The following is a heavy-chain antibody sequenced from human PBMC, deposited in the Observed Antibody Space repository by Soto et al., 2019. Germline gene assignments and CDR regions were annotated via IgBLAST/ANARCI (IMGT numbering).Heavy chain of an antibody. CDR2: INPSGGIT. CDR3: ARGISTTRYHYYYGIDV. J-gene: IGHJ6*02. D-gene: IGHD2-2*01. Sequence: ASVKVSCKASGYTLTSYYLHWVRQAPGQGPEWMGIINPSGGITNDAQKFQDRVTMTSDTSTSTVYMELSSLRSEDTAVYYCARGISTTRYHYYYGIDVWGQGTTVTVSS. CDR1: GYTLTSYY. V-gene: IGHV1-46*01.